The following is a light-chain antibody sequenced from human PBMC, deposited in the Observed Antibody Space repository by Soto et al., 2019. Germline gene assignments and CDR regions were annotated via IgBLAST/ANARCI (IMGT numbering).Light chain of an antibody. Sequence: ENVLTHSPARLSFSPGDEAHLCCRASQSVSSYLAWYQQKPGQAPRLLIYDESNRATGIPARFSRSGSGTDFTLTISSLQPEDFAVYYCQQHSNWPRTFGQGTKVDI. V-gene: IGKV3-11*01. CDR2: DES. CDR3: QQHSNWPRT. J-gene: IGKJ1*01. CDR1: QSVSSY.